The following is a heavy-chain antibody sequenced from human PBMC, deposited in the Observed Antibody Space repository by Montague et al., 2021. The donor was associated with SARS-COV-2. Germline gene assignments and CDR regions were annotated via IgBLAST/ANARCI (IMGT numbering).Heavy chain of an antibody. J-gene: IGHJ4*02. CDR2: IWYDGSNK. CDR3: AREYGDYVVYFDY. V-gene: IGHV3-33*01. Sequence: SLRLSCAASGFTFSSYGMHWVRQAPGKGLEWVAVIWYDGSNKYYADSVKGRFTISRDNSKNTLYLQMNSLRAEDTAVYYCAREYGDYVVYFDYWGQGTLVTVSS. CDR1: GFTFSSYG. D-gene: IGHD4-17*01.